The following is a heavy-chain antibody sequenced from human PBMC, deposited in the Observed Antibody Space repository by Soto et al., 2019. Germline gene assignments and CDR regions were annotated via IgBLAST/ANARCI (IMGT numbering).Heavy chain of an antibody. CDR1: GFTFNDYY. CDR2: ISNSGSTI. V-gene: IGHV3-11*01. CDR3: ARNIAVAVNFDY. J-gene: IGHJ4*02. D-gene: IGHD6-19*01. Sequence: QVQLVESGGGLVKPGGSLRLSCAASGFTFNDYYMSWIRQAPGKGLEWISYISNSGSTIYYADSVKGRFTISRDNAKNSLYLQMNSLRAEDTAVYYCARNIAVAVNFDYWGQGTLVTVSS.